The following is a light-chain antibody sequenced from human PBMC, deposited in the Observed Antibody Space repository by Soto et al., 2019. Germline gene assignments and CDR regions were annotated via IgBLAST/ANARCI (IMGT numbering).Light chain of an antibody. Sequence: VGDRVTITCRASQSISSWLAWYQQKPGKVPKLLIYKASSLESGVPSRFSGSGSGTEFTLTISSLQPDDFATYYCQQYNGDSRTFGQGTKLDIK. J-gene: IGKJ1*01. V-gene: IGKV1-5*03. CDR3: QQYNGDSRT. CDR1: QSISSW. CDR2: KAS.